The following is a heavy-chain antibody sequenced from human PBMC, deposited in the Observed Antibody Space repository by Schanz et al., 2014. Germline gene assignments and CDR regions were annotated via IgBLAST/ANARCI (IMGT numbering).Heavy chain of an antibody. CDR2: INPSGGGT. CDR3: ARDQSPYTNSSDVRYFDY. D-gene: IGHD6-6*01. J-gene: IGHJ4*02. V-gene: IGHV1-46*01. CDR1: GYTFVSYS. Sequence: QVQLVQSGAEVKKPGASVKVSCKASGYTFVSYSMHWVRQAPGQGLEWMGIINPSGGGTSYALRFQGRVTMTTDTSTSTAYMELRSLRSDDTAVYYCARDQSPYTNSSDVRYFDYWGQGSLVTVSS.